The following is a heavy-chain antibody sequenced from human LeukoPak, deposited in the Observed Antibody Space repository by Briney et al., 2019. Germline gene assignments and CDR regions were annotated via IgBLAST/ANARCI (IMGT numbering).Heavy chain of an antibody. CDR1: AGSSSGYY. V-gene: IGHV4-34*01. Sequence: SETLSLTCAVDAGSSSGYYCGWDSQPQGKGMEWNGEINHTGGTNYNPSLKSRLTISVDTSKNQLPRGLTSVTAADTAVYYCASTRIATGGVWYYYMDVWGKGTTVTVSS. J-gene: IGHJ6*03. D-gene: IGHD6-13*01. CDR2: INHTGGT. CDR3: ASTRIATGGVWYYYMDV.